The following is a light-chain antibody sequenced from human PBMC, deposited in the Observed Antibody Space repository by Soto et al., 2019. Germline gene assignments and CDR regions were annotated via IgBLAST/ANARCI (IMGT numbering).Light chain of an antibody. Sequence: DIQMTQSPSTLSASVGARVPITCRARQSISSWLAWYPQKPGKAPRLLIYDASSLQSGVPSRFSGSGSGTEFTLTISSLQPDDFATFYCQQYNSYSWTFGQGTKVDIK. V-gene: IGKV1-5*01. CDR1: QSISSW. CDR2: DAS. CDR3: QQYNSYSWT. J-gene: IGKJ1*01.